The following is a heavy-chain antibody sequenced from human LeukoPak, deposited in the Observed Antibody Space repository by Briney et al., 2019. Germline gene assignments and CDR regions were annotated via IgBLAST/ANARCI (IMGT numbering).Heavy chain of an antibody. D-gene: IGHD2-21*02. CDR3: ASGPQHSCGADCYSDYFDY. V-gene: IGHV1-69*04. Sequence: SVKVSCKASGGTFSSYAMSWVRQAPGQGLEWMGRIIPILGIANSAQKFQGRVTITADKSTSTAYTELTSLRSEDTAVYYCASGPQHSCGADCYSDYFDYWGQGTLVTVSS. CDR1: GGTFSSYA. J-gene: IGHJ4*02. CDR2: IIPILGIA.